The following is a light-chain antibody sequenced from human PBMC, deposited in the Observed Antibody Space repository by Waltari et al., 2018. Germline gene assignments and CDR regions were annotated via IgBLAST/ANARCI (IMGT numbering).Light chain of an antibody. J-gene: IGKJ3*01. CDR3: QQRSNWPLFT. CDR1: QSVSSY. Sequence: EIVLTQSPATLPLSLGERATLSCRASQSVSSYLAWYQQKPGQAPRLLIYDASNRATGIPARFGGSGSGTDFTLTISSLEPEDFAVYYCQQRSNWPLFTFGPGTKVDIK. CDR2: DAS. V-gene: IGKV3-11*01.